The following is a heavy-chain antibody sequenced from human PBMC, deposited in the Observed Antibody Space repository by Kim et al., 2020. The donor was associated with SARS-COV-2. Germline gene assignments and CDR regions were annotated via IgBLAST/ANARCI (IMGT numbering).Heavy chain of an antibody. CDR2: ISGSGGST. J-gene: IGHJ4*02. V-gene: IGHV3-23*01. CDR3: AKDQKEFGSSWSEIDY. Sequence: GGSLRLSCAASGFTFSSYAMSWVRQAPGKGLEWVSAISGSGGSTYYADSVKGRFTISRDNSKNTLYLQMNSLRAEDTAVYYCAKDQKEFGSSWSEIDYWGQGTLVTVSS. D-gene: IGHD6-13*01. CDR1: GFTFSSYA.